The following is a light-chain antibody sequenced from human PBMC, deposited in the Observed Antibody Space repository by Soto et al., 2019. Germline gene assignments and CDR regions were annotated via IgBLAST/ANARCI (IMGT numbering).Light chain of an antibody. Sequence: EIVLTQSPATLSLSPGERATLSCRASQGVSSFLAWYQQKPGQAPRLLIYDASNRATGIPARFSGSGSGTDFTLTISSLEPEDFALYYCQQRSSWPRTFGQGTKVDIK. V-gene: IGKV3-11*01. J-gene: IGKJ1*01. CDR1: QGVSSF. CDR3: QQRSSWPRT. CDR2: DAS.